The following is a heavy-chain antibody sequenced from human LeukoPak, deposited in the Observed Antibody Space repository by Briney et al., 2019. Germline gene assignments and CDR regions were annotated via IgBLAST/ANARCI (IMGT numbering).Heavy chain of an antibody. V-gene: IGHV4-59*01. CDR1: GGSFSGYY. CDR3: ARSSINYYYYMDV. J-gene: IGHJ6*03. D-gene: IGHD2/OR15-2a*01. Sequence: SETLSLTCAVYGGSFSGYYWSWIRQPPGKGLEWIGYIYYSGSTNYNPSLKSRVTISVDTSKNQFSLKLSSVTAADTAVYYCARSSINYYYYMDVWGKGTTVTVSS. CDR2: IYYSGST.